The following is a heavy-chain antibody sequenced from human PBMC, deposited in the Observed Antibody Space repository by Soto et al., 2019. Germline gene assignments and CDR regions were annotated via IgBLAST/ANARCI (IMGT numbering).Heavy chain of an antibody. J-gene: IGHJ5*02. D-gene: IGHD2-15*01. CDR2: ISAYNGKT. Sequence: ASVKVSCKASGYTFTSYGISWVRQAPGQGLEWMGWISAYNGKTNYAQKFQGRATMTTDTSTDTAYMELSSLRSEDTAVYYCATQTGYCSGGSCYKWFDPWGQGTLVTVSS. V-gene: IGHV1-18*01. CDR3: ATQTGYCSGGSCYKWFDP. CDR1: GYTFTSYG.